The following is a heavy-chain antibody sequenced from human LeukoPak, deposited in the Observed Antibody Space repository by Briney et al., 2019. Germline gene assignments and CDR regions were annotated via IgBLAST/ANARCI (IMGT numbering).Heavy chain of an antibody. D-gene: IGHD3-22*01. V-gene: IGHV3-66*01. CDR3: ARDGYDSSGYSIDY. J-gene: IGHJ4*02. Sequence: GGSLRLSCAASGFTVSTNYMSWVRQAPGKGLEWVSVIYSGGSTYYADSVKGRFTISRDNSKNTLYLQMNSLRAEDTAVYYCARDGYDSSGYSIDYWGQGTLVTVSS. CDR1: GFTVSTNY. CDR2: IYSGGST.